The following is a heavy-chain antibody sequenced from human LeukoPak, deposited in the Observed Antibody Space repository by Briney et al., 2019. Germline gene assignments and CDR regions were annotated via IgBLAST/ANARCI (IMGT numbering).Heavy chain of an antibody. CDR1: GFTFSSYW. CDR3: ARVGGYCSSTSCYRYFDY. Sequence: PGGSLRLSCAASGFTFSSYWMHWVRQAPGKGLVWVSRINSDGSSTSYADSVKGRFTISRDNAKNTLYLQMNSLRAEDTAVYYCARVGGYCSSTSCYRYFDYWGQGTLVTVPS. V-gene: IGHV3-74*01. D-gene: IGHD2-2*02. CDR2: INSDGSST. J-gene: IGHJ4*02.